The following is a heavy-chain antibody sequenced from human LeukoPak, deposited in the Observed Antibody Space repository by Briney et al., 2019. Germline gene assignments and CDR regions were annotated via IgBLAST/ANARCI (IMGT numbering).Heavy chain of an antibody. J-gene: IGHJ4*02. CDR1: GYTFTSYG. D-gene: IGHD3-10*01. V-gene: IGHV1-18*01. CDR3: ARDGYGSGKGYFDY. Sequence: ASVKVSCKASGYTFTSYGLTWVRQAPGQGLEWMGWISAYDGNTNSAQKFQGRVIMTTDTSSSTAYMELRSLTSDDTAVYYCARDGYGSGKGYFDYWGQGTLVTVSS. CDR2: ISAYDGNT.